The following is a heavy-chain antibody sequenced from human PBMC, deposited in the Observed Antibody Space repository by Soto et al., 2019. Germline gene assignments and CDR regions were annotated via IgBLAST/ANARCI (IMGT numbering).Heavy chain of an antibody. D-gene: IGHD4-4*01. CDR3: ARANDYSNYFYFDY. CDR1: GGSISSGGYS. V-gene: IGHV4-30-2*01. Sequence: TLSLTCAVSGGSISSGGYSWSWIRQPPGKGLEWIGYIYHSGSTYYNPSLKSRVTISVDRSKNQFSLKLSSVTAADTAVYYCARANDYSNYFYFDYWGQGTLVTVSS. J-gene: IGHJ4*02. CDR2: IYHSGST.